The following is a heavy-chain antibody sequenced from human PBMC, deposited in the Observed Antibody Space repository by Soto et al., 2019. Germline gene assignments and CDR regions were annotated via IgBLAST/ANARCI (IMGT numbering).Heavy chain of an antibody. CDR3: ARDLIVVLPATISYYSYYGMDV. V-gene: IGHV3-21*01. Sequence: GGSLRLSCAASGFTFSSYSMNWVRQAPGKGLEWVSSISSSSSYIYYADSVKGRFTISRDNAKNSLYLQMNSLRAEDTAVYYCARDLIVVLPATISYYSYYGMDVWGQGTTVTVS. D-gene: IGHD2-2*01. CDR1: GFTFSSYS. J-gene: IGHJ6*02. CDR2: ISSSSSYI.